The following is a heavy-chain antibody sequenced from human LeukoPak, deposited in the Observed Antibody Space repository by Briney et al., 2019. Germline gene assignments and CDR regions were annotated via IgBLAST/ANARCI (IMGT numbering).Heavy chain of an antibody. CDR3: AKNVVPAAIRVSYYYYGMDV. J-gene: IGHJ6*02. CDR1: GFTFSDYY. CDR2: ISSSGSNI. Sequence: GGSLRLSCAASGFTFSDYYMTWIRQAPGKGLEWVSYISSSGSNIYYADSVKGRFTISRDNAKNSLYLQMNSLRAEDTAVYYCAKNVVPAAIRVSYYYYGMDVWGQGTTVTVSS. D-gene: IGHD2-2*01. V-gene: IGHV3-11*04.